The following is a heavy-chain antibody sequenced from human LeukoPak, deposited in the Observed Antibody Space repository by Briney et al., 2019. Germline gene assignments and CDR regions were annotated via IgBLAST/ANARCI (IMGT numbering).Heavy chain of an antibody. CDR1: GFTFSSYE. J-gene: IGHJ4*02. Sequence: GGSLRLSCAASGFTFSSYEMNWVRQAPGKGLEWVSFISGSGSTIYYADSVKGRFIISRDNAKNSLYLQMNSLRAEDTAVYYCARDSIFNRGNYYFDYWGQGTLVTVSS. CDR2: ISGSGSTI. D-gene: IGHD3-3*02. CDR3: ARDSIFNRGNYYFDY. V-gene: IGHV3-48*03.